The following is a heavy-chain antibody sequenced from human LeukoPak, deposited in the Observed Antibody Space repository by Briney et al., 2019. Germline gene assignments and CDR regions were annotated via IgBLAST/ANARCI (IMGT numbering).Heavy chain of an antibody. V-gene: IGHV3-11*05. CDR2: ISSSSSYT. CDR1: GFTFSDYY. CDR3: ARVKYGSGSYYQDY. Sequence: NPGGSLRLSCAASGFTFSDYYMSWIRQAPGKGLEWVSYISSSSSYTNYADSVKGRFTISRDNAKNSLYLQMNSLRAEDTAVYYCARVKYGSGSYYQDYWGQGTLVTVSS. D-gene: IGHD3-10*01. J-gene: IGHJ4*02.